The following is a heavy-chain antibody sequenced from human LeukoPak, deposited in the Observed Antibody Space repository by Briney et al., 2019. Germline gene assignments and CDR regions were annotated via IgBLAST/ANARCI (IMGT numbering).Heavy chain of an antibody. V-gene: IGHV3-74*01. Sequence: PGGSLRLSCAASGFTLSSAAAMHWVRQAPGKGLVWFSCISFDGSDATYADSVKGRFTISRDNSKNTLYLQMNSLRAEDTAVYYCARGSPYFYGTDLDYWGQGTLVTVSS. J-gene: IGHJ4*02. CDR3: ARGSPYFYGTDLDY. CDR1: GFTLSSAAA. CDR2: ISFDGSDA. D-gene: IGHD3-10*01.